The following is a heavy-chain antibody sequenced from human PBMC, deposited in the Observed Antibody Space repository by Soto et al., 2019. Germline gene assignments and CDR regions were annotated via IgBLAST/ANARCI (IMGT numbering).Heavy chain of an antibody. Sequence: HPGGSLRLSCAASGFTFSSYSMSRVRQAPGKGLEWVSGFRSSGDGGTTYYADSVKGRFTISRDNSKNTLFLQMNSLRAEDTAIYYCAKKVNSGPGSQYFDYWGQGTLVTVSS. CDR3: AKKVNSGPGSQYFDY. CDR1: GFTFSSYS. V-gene: IGHV3-23*01. CDR2: FRSSGDGGTT. J-gene: IGHJ4*02. D-gene: IGHD3-10*01.